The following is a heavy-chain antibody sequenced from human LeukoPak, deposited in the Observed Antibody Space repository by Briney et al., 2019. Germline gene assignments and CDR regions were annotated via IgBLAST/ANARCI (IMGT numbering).Heavy chain of an antibody. J-gene: IGHJ4*02. D-gene: IGHD3-10*01. CDR3: ARSYYYGSGSSRFYFDY. Sequence: ASVKVPCKASGGTFSSYAISWVRQAPGQGLEWMGGIIPIFGTANYAQKFQGRVTITADESTSTAYMELSSLRSEDTAVYYCARSYYYGSGSSRFYFDYWGQGTLVTVSS. CDR2: IIPIFGTA. V-gene: IGHV1-69*13. CDR1: GGTFSSYA.